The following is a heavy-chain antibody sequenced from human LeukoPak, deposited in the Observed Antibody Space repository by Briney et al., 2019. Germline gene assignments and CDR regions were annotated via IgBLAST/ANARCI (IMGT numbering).Heavy chain of an antibody. J-gene: IGHJ3*02. Sequence: PSETLSLTCTVSGGSISSYYWSWIRQPPGKGLEWIGYIYYSGSTNYNPSLKSRVTISVDTSKNQFSLKLTSVTAADTAVYYCARAGKYSYASNDAFDIWGQGTMVTVSS. D-gene: IGHD5-18*01. CDR1: GGSISSYY. CDR3: ARAGKYSYASNDAFDI. V-gene: IGHV4-59*01. CDR2: IYYSGST.